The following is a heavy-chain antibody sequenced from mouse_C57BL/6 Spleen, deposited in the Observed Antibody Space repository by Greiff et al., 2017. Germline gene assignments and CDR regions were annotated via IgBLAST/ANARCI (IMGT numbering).Heavy chain of an antibody. J-gene: IGHJ1*03. CDR3: AREETHGYFDV. V-gene: IGHV5-4*01. Sequence: EVKLVQSGAGLVKPGASLKLSCEASGFPFSGYAMSWVRQSPEKSLEWVGTISDGDSYTYYPDKVKGRFTISIDKATSNLYLQISHLKSEDTAMYYCAREETHGYFDVWGKGTTLTVSS. CDR1: GFPFSGYA. CDR2: ISDGDSYT.